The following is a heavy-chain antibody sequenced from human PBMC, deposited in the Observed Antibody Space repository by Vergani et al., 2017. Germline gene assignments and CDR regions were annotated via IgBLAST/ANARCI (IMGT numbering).Heavy chain of an antibody. J-gene: IGHJ6*02. V-gene: IGHV4-61*02. CDR3: ARDPLYSTTWPFLLLGMDV. D-gene: IGHD6-13*01. CDR2: FYTGGGT. CDR1: GGSISSGSYY. Sequence: QVQLQESCPGLVRPSQTLSLPCTVSGGSISSGSYYWSWFRQPAGKGLEWIGRFYTGGGTRYNPSLKSRVTISVDTSKNQFSLQLSSVTAADTAVYYCARDPLYSTTWPFLLLGMDVWGQGTTVTVSS.